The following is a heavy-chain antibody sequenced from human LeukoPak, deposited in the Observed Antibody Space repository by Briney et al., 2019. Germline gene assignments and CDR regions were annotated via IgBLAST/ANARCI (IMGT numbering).Heavy chain of an antibody. CDR2: IYPGDSDT. Sequence: GESLKISCKGYGFSFSSLTAYWIAWVRQMPGKGLEWMGIIYPGDSDTRYSPSFDGQVTISVDMSINTAYLQWSRLTTSDTAMYYCARVGVFRSSLVVPIHEGHYFDFWGQGTLVTVSS. J-gene: IGHJ4*02. V-gene: IGHV5-51*01. D-gene: IGHD3-22*01. CDR3: ARVGVFRSSLVVPIHEGHYFDF. CDR1: GFSFSSLTAYW.